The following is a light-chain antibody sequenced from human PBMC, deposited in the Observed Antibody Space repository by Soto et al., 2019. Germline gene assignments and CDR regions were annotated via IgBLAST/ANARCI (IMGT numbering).Light chain of an antibody. CDR2: GAS. V-gene: IGKV3-15*01. CDR1: QSVSSN. Sequence: EIAMTQSPATLSVSPGERATLSCRASQSVSSNLAWYQQKPGQAPRLLIYGASTRATGIPARFSGSGSGTEFTLTISSLQSEDFAVYYCKQYNNWPPMAFGQGTKVDIK. J-gene: IGKJ1*01. CDR3: KQYNNWPPMA.